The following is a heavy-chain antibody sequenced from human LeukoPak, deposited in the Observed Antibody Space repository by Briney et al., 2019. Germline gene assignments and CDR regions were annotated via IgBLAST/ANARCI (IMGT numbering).Heavy chain of an antibody. CDR2: SYTTGST. CDR1: GGSIGPYY. Sequence: SETLSLTCTDSGGSIGPYYWSWLRQPAGKALEWIGRSYTTGSTNYNPSLKSRVTMSLDTSRNQFSLKLSSVTAADTAVYYCARSGGSGFQLDSWGQGTLVTVSS. CDR3: ARSGGSGFQLDS. V-gene: IGHV4-4*07. D-gene: IGHD3-16*01. J-gene: IGHJ4*02.